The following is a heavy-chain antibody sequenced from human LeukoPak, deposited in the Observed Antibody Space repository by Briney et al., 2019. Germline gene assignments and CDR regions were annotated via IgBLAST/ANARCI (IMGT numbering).Heavy chain of an antibody. CDR2: IYYSGST. D-gene: IGHD6-19*01. V-gene: IGHV4-39*01. J-gene: IGHJ4*02. CDR1: GGSISSSSYY. CDR3: ARGHSGSTSWFDY. Sequence: SETLSLTCTVSGGSISSSSYYWGWIRQPPGKGLEWIGSIYYSGSTYYNPSLKSRVTISVDTSKNQFSLKLSSVTAADTAVYYCARGHSGSTSWFDYWGQGTLVTVSS.